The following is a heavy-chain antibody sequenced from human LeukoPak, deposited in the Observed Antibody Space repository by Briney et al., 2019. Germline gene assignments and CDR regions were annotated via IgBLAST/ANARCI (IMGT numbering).Heavy chain of an antibody. J-gene: IGHJ5*02. Sequence: PSETLSLTCAVYGGSFSGYYWSWIRQPPGKGLEWIGESNHSGSTNYNPSLKSRVTISVDTSKNQFSLKLSSVTAADTAVYYCARYGSPATTAKNWFDPWGQGTLVTVSS. CDR1: GGSFSGYY. D-gene: IGHD4-11*01. CDR2: SNHSGST. CDR3: ARYGSPATTAKNWFDP. V-gene: IGHV4-34*01.